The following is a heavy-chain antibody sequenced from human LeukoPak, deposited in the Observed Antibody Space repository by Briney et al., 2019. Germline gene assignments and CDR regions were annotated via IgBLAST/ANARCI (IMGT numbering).Heavy chain of an antibody. V-gene: IGHV1-8*03. D-gene: IGHD3-10*02. CDR3: ARAPSVRGVTIYYYYYMDV. CDR2: MNPNSGNT. CDR1: GYTFTSYD. Sequence: ASVKVSCKASGYTFTSYDINWVRQASGQGRAWMGWMNPNSGNTGYAQKFQSRVTITRNTSISTAYMELSSLRSEDTAVYYCARAPSVRGVTIYYYYYMDVWGKGTTVTISS. J-gene: IGHJ6*03.